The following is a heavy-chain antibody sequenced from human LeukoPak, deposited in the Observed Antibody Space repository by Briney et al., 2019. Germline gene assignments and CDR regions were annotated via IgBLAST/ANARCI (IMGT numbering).Heavy chain of an antibody. J-gene: IGHJ4*02. V-gene: IGHV4-59*01. CDR3: ARGFDSKSTYFDY. D-gene: IGHD5-12*01. Sequence: SETLSLTCTVSGGSISSYYWNWIRQPPGKGLEWIGYMYYSGSTYYNPSLKSRVTISLDTSKNQFSLKLRSVTAADTAVYYCARGFDSKSTYFDYWGQGTLVTVSS. CDR1: GGSISSYY. CDR2: MYYSGST.